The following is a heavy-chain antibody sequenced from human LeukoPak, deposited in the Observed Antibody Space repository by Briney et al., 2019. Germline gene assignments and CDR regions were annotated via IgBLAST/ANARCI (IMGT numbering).Heavy chain of an antibody. CDR3: ARVSSSSSGTDY. D-gene: IGHD6-6*01. CDR2: INPNSGGT. Sequence: ASVKVSCKASGYTFTGYYMHWVRQAPGQGLEWMGWINPNSGGTNYAQKFQGRVTMTRDTSISTAYMELSRLRSDDMAVYYCARVSSSSSGTDYWGQGTLVTVSS. CDR1: GYTFTGYY. J-gene: IGHJ4*02. V-gene: IGHV1-2*02.